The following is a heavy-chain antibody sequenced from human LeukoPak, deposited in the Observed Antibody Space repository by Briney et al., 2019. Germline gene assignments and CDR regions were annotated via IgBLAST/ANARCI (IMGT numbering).Heavy chain of an antibody. CDR1: GFTFSGYW. Sequence: TGGSLRLSCAASGFTFSGYWMHWVRQAPGKGLVWVSRINSDGNTTTYADSVKGRFTISRDNAENTLYLQMNSLRAEDTAVYYCARGRGSGSSDYWGQGTLVTVSS. CDR3: ARGRGSGSSDY. D-gene: IGHD3-10*01. J-gene: IGHJ4*02. CDR2: INSDGNTT. V-gene: IGHV3-74*01.